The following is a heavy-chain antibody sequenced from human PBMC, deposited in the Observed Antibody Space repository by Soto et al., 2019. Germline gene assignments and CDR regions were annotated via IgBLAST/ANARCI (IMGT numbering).Heavy chain of an antibody. CDR3: ARDFLGYCSGGSCYANDYYDSSGNYYFDY. CDR1: GDSVSSNIAA. D-gene: IGHD2-15*01. CDR2: TYYRSKWYN. J-gene: IGHJ4*02. V-gene: IGHV6-1*01. Sequence: QILSLTCAISGDSVSSNIAAWNWIRQSPSRGLEWLGRTYYRSKWYNDYAVSVKSRITINPDTSKNQFSLQLNSVTPEDTAVYYCARDFLGYCSGGSCYANDYYDSSGNYYFDYWGQGTLVTVSS.